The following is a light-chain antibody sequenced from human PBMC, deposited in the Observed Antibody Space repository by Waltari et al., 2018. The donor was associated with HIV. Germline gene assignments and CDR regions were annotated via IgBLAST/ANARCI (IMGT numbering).Light chain of an antibody. J-gene: IGKJ2*01. CDR3: QQYNNWPGYT. Sequence: EIVMTQSPATLSVSPGERATLSCRASQSVSSNLAWYQQKPGQAPRLLIYRASTRATGIPARFSGSGSGTEFTLTISSLQSEDFAVYYCQQYNNWPGYTFGQGTKLEIK. CDR1: QSVSSN. V-gene: IGKV3-15*01. CDR2: RAS.